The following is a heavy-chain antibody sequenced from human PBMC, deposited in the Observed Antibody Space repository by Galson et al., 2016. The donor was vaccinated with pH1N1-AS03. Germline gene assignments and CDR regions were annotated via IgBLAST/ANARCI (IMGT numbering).Heavy chain of an antibody. CDR3: TRSAPRGGHEPFDF. Sequence: SLRLSCAASGFALIDYSMHWVRQAPGKGLEWVSSIDPTSTYIYYADSPTGRFTISRDNAFNPLYLQMNSLRVDDTAVYFCTRSAPRGGHEPFDFWGQGTLVTVSP. D-gene: IGHD5-12*01. CDR1: GFALIDYS. V-gene: IGHV3-21*01. J-gene: IGHJ4*02. CDR2: IDPTSTYI.